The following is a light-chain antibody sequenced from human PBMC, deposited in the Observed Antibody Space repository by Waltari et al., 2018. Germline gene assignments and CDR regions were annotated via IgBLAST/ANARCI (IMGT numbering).Light chain of an antibody. CDR2: GND. CDR1: RSNLGAGYA. Sequence: QSVLTQAPSVFGAPGQRVTISCSGGRSNLGAGYAVHGYQQLPGTAPKLLIYGNDNRPSGVPDRFSASKAGTSASLAITGLQADDEAIYFCQSYDDSLRASVFGGGARLTVL. CDR3: QSYDDSLRASV. V-gene: IGLV1-40*01. J-gene: IGLJ2*01.